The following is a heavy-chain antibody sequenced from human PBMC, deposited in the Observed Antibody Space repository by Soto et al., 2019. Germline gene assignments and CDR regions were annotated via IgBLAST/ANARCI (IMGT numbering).Heavy chain of an antibody. CDR3: ARNPIIGYCISTSCLGWFDP. Sequence: SETLSLTCTVSGGSISSSSYYLGWIRPPPGKGLEWIGSIYYSGSTYYNPSLKSRVTISVDTSKNQFSLKLSSVTAADTAVYYCARNPIIGYCISTSCLGWFDPWGQGTLVTVSS. CDR1: GGSISSSSYY. V-gene: IGHV4-39*01. J-gene: IGHJ5*02. D-gene: IGHD2-2*01. CDR2: IYYSGST.